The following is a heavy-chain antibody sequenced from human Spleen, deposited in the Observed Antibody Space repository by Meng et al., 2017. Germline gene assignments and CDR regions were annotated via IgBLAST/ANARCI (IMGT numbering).Heavy chain of an antibody. V-gene: IGHV4-59*01. Sequence: GSLRLSCTVSGGAISTYFWSWIRQPPGKGLEWIGFIYYTGSTNYNPSLGGRVSISVDASKNQFSLKLSSVTAADTAVYYYVTKVYYHFDYWGQGTLVTVSS. CDR1: GGAISTYF. CDR3: VTKVYYHFDY. J-gene: IGHJ4*02. CDR2: IYYTGST. D-gene: IGHD3-22*01.